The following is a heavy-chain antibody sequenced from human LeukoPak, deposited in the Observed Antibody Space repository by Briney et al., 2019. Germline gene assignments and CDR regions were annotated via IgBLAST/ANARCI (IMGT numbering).Heavy chain of an antibody. V-gene: IGHV4-59*12. D-gene: IGHD5-12*01. CDR3: ARGPRGYNYGMDV. Sequence: SETLSLTCTVSGGSISSYYWSWIRQPPGKGLEWIGYIYYSGSTNYNPSLKSRVTISVDTSKNQFSLKLSSVPAADAAVYYCARGPRGYNYGMDVWGQGTTVTVSS. J-gene: IGHJ6*02. CDR1: GGSISSYY. CDR2: IYYSGST.